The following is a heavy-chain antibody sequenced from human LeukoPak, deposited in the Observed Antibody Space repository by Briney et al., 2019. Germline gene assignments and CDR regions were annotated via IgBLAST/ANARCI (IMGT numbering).Heavy chain of an antibody. CDR1: GGSISSGSYY. CDR2: IYTRGST. J-gene: IGHJ4*02. D-gene: IGHD3-10*01. Sequence: SETLSLTCSVSGGSISSGSYYWSWIRQPAGKGLEWIGRIYTRGSTNYNPSLKSRVTISVDTSKNQFSLKLTSMTAADTAVYYCARDVLLWFGEPDYWGQGTLVTVSS. V-gene: IGHV4-61*02. CDR3: ARDVLLWFGEPDY.